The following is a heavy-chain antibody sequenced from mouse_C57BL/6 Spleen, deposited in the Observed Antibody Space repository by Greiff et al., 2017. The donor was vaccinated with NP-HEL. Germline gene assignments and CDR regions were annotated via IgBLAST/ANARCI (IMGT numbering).Heavy chain of an antibody. V-gene: IGHV1-59*01. D-gene: IGHD2-4*01. CDR3: ARGDDYPWCAY. Sequence: QVQLQQPGAELVRPGTSVKLSCKASGYTFTSYWMHWVKQRPGQGLEWIGVIDPSDSYTNYNQKFKGKATLTVDTSSSTAYMQLSSLTSEDSAVYYCARGDDYPWCAYWGQGTLVTVSA. CDR2: IDPSDSYT. CDR1: GYTFTSYW. J-gene: IGHJ3*01.